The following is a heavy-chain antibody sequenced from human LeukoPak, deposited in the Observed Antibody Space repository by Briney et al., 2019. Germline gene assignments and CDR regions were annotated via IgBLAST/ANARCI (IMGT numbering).Heavy chain of an antibody. Sequence: SETLSLTCTVSGYSISSGYYWGWIRQPPGKGLEWIGSIYHSGSTYYNPSLKSRATLSVDTSKNQFSLRLTSVTAADTAVYYCARLSGIYCDRGSCFNCFDSWGQGTLVTVSS. D-gene: IGHD2-15*01. J-gene: IGHJ5*01. CDR2: IYHSGST. V-gene: IGHV4-38-2*02. CDR1: GYSISSGYY. CDR3: ARLSGIYCDRGSCFNCFDS.